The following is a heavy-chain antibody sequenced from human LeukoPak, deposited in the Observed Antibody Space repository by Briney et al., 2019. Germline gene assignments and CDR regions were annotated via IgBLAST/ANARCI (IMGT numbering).Heavy chain of an antibody. D-gene: IGHD3-9*01. J-gene: IGHJ3*02. CDR1: GFPFSSYA. Sequence: PGGSLRLSCAASGFPFSSYAMSWIRKAPGEGLEWLSAISPTTGTTFYADSVKGRFTISRDNSENTLFLQMNSLRAEDTAVYYCARDYDILTGYYIPAPDAFDIWGQGTMVTVSS. CDR2: ISPTTGTT. V-gene: IGHV3-23*01. CDR3: ARDYDILTGYYIPAPDAFDI.